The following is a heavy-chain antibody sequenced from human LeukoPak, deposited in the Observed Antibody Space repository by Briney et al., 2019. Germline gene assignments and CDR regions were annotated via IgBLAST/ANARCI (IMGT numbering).Heavy chain of an antibody. V-gene: IGHV4-39*01. CDR3: ARPSNWLTADFDY. CDR2: VCCGGST. J-gene: IGHJ4*02. CDR1: GGSISSDTDY. D-gene: IGHD6-13*01. Sequence: PSETLSLTCSVSGGSISSDTDYWAWIRQPPGKGLEWIGSVCCGGSTYYNPSLQSRVTISVDTSKNQFSLKLNSVTAADTAVYYCARPSNWLTADFDYWGQGTLVTVSS.